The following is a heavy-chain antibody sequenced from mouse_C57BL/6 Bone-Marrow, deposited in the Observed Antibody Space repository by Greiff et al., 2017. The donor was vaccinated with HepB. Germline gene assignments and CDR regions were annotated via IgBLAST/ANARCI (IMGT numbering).Heavy chain of an antibody. V-gene: IGHV1-15*01. D-gene: IGHD2-1*01. CDR1: GYTFTDYE. CDR2: IDPETGGT. CDR3: GSNYLCAY. Sequence: QVQLQQSGAELVMPGASVTLSCKASGYTFTDYEMHWVKQTPVHGLEWIGAIDPETGGTAYNQKFKGKATLTADKSSSTAYMELRSLTSEDSAVYFCGSNYLCAYWGQGTLVTVSA. J-gene: IGHJ3*01.